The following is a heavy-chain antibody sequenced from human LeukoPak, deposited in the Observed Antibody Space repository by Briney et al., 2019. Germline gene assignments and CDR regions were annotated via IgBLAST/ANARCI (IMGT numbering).Heavy chain of an antibody. D-gene: IGHD3-9*01. CDR1: GYTFTSYD. Sequence: GASVKVSCKASGYTFTSYDINWVRQATGQGLEWMGWMNPNSGNTGYAQKFQGRVTMTRNTSISTAYMELSSLRSEDTAVYYCARAFRYYDILTGYYAYYYYMDVWGKGTTVTISS. CDR2: MNPNSGNT. CDR3: ARAFRYYDILTGYYAYYYYMDV. V-gene: IGHV1-8*01. J-gene: IGHJ6*03.